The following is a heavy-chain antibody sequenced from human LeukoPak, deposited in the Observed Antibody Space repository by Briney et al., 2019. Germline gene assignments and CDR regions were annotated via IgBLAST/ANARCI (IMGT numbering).Heavy chain of an antibody. CDR1: GFTFSSYS. D-gene: IGHD1-7*01. CDR3: ARDQGGTIGLYHYYYMDV. Sequence: GGSLRLSCAASGFTFSSYSMSWIRQAPGKGLEWVSSISSSSNYIYYADSLKGRFTISRDNAKNSLYLQMNSLRAEDTAVYYCARDQGGTIGLYHYYYMDVWGKGTTDTVSS. CDR2: ISSSSNYI. V-gene: IGHV3-21*01. J-gene: IGHJ6*03.